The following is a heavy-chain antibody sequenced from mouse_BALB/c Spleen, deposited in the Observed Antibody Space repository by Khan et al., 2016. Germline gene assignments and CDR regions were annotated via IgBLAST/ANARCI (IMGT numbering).Heavy chain of an antibody. CDR3: ARRAARATGFAY. CDR2: IYPGDGDT. D-gene: IGHD3-1*01. J-gene: IGHJ3*01. CDR1: GYTFTSYW. Sequence: QMQLEESGAELARPGASVKLSCKASGYTFTSYWMQWVKQRPGQGLEWIGAIYPGDGDTRYTQKFKGKATLTADKSSSTAYMQLSSLASEDSAVYYCARRAARATGFAYWGQGTLVTVSA. V-gene: IGHV1-87*01.